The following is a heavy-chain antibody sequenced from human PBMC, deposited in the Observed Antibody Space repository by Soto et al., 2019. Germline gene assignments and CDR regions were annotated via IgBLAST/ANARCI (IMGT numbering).Heavy chain of an antibody. CDR3: AKGGRQWLVTSDFNY. V-gene: IGHV3-30*18. J-gene: IGHJ4*02. Sequence: VQLVESGGGVVQPGRSLRLSCAASGFTVSDYAMHWVRQAPGKGLEWVAVVSHDGRNTHYADSVKGPFTISRDSSKNTVSLAMTSLRAENTAVYYCAKGGRQWLVTSDFNYWGQGALVTVSS. CDR1: GFTVSDYA. CDR2: VSHDGRNT. D-gene: IGHD6-19*01.